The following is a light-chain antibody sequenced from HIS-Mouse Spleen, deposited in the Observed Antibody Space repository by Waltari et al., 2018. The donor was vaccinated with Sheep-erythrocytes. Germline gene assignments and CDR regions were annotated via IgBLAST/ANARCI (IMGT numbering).Light chain of an antibody. V-gene: IGKV1D-13*01. Sequence: AIQLTQSPSSLSASVGDRVTITCRASQGISSALAWYQQKPGKAPKLLIYDASSLESGVPSRFSGSGSGTDFTLTISRLQPEDFATYYCQQFNNYPRTFVQGTKVEIK. CDR1: QGISSA. CDR3: QQFNNYPRT. CDR2: DAS. J-gene: IGKJ1*01.